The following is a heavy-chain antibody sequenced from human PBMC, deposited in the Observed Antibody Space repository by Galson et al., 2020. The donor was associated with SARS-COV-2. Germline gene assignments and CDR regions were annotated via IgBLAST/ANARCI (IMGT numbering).Heavy chain of an antibody. CDR1: GFTVGSNY. CDR2: MYSGGHT. J-gene: IGHJ4*02. D-gene: IGHD2-15*01. Sequence: GGSLRLSCVASGFTVGSNYMSWVRQAPGKGPEWVSVMYSGGHTEYGDSVKGRFTISSDTSRNTLYLQMSSLRVEDTAVYYCASRPVEMGTFAGWAWGYAYWGQGTLVTVSS. V-gene: IGHV3-66*02. CDR3: ASRPVEMGTFAGWAWGYAY.